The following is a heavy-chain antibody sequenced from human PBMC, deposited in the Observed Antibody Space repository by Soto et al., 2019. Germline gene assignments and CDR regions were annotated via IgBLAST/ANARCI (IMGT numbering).Heavy chain of an antibody. CDR2: FDPEDGEP. CDR3: VRSYYDSNGFSLYQFDY. Sequence: ASVKVSCKVSGYTLTDLSMHWVRQAPGKGLEWMGGFDPEDGEPIYAPKFQGRVTMTEDTSIDTSYMELSSLRSDDTAVYYCVRSYYDSNGFSLYQFDYWGQGTRVTVSS. D-gene: IGHD3-22*01. J-gene: IGHJ4*02. CDR1: GYTLTDLS. V-gene: IGHV1-24*01.